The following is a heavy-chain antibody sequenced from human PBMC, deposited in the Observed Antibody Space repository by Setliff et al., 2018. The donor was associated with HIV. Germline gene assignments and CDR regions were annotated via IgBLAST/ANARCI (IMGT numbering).Heavy chain of an antibody. J-gene: IGHJ4*02. D-gene: IGHD3-22*01. CDR1: GGTFSGYY. CDR3: ARLTTTYYYDSSAYYHPV. V-gene: IGHV4-34*01. CDR2: INHSGST. Sequence: SSETLSLTCAVYGGTFSGYYWSWIRQPPGKGLEWIGEINHSGSTNYNPSLKSRVTISVDTSKNQFSLKLSSVTAADTAVFYCARLTTTYYYDSSAYYHPVWGQGTLVTVSS.